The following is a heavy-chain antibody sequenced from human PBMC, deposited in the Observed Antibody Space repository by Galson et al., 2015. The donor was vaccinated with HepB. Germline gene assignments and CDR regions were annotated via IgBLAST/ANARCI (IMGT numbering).Heavy chain of an antibody. V-gene: IGHV3-7*01. CDR3: ARGFDGRYGIDL. Sequence: SLRLSCAASGFTLSTYWMSWVRQAPGKGLEWVANIREDGSEKYYVDSVTGRFTISRDNAKNSMYLQMNILRAEDTAVYYCARGFDGRYGIDLWGQGTTVTVSS. CDR1: GFTLSTYW. CDR2: IREDGSEK. J-gene: IGHJ6*02.